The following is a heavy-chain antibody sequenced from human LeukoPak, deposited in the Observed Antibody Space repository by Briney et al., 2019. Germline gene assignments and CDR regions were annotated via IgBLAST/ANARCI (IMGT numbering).Heavy chain of an antibody. J-gene: IGHJ5*02. CDR1: GGSISSHF. Sequence: SETLSLTCTVSGGSISSHFWSWIRQPPGKGLEWIGYMFFSGSTNYNPSLKSRVTISVDASKNQFSLKLTSVSAADTAVYYCARDRAPVTMIRGAPGGFDPWGQGTLVTVSS. CDR3: ARDRAPVTMIRGAPGGFDP. D-gene: IGHD3-10*01. CDR2: MFFSGST. V-gene: IGHV4-59*11.